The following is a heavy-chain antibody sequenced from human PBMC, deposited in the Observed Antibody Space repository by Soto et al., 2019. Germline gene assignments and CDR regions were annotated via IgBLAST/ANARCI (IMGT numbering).Heavy chain of an antibody. CDR3: ARDIVATNDAFDI. D-gene: IGHD5-12*01. V-gene: IGHV3-23*01. Sequence: GGYLRLSCAASGFTFSSYALSWVRQHPGKGLEWVAAISGSGASTYYAGSVKGRFTISRDNSKNTLYLQMNSLRAEDTAVYYCARDIVATNDAFDIWGQGTMVTVSS. CDR1: GFTFSSYA. J-gene: IGHJ3*02. CDR2: ISGSGAST.